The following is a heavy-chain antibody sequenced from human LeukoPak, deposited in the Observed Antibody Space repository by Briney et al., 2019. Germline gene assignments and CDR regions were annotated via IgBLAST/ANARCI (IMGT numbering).Heavy chain of an antibody. Sequence: SVKVSCKASGATFSSYAISLVREAPGQGLEWMGGIIPIFGTANYAQKFQGRVTITTDESTSTAYMELSSLRSEDTAVYYCARGGMRWLQSSVLDYWGQGTLVTVSS. CDR1: GATFSSYA. J-gene: IGHJ4*02. CDR2: IIPIFGTA. V-gene: IGHV1-69*05. CDR3: ARGGMRWLQSSVLDY. D-gene: IGHD5-24*01.